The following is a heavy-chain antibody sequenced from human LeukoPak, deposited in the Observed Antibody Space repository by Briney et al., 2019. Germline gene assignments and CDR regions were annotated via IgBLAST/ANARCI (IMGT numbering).Heavy chain of an antibody. CDR2: ISAYNGKT. V-gene: IGHV1-18*01. Sequence: GASVKVSCKASGYAFTNYGITWVRQAPGQGLEWMGWISAYNGKTNYAQKLQGRVTMTTDTSTSTAYMELRSLRSDDTAVYYCARSGDSSSWYALDYWGQGTLVTVSS. CDR3: ARSGDSSSWYALDY. CDR1: GYAFTNYG. J-gene: IGHJ4*02. D-gene: IGHD6-13*01.